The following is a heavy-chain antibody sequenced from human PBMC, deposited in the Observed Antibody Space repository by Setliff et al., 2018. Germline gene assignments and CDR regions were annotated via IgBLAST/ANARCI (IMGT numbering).Heavy chain of an antibody. V-gene: IGHV4-34*01. CDR1: GESFDTYY. CDR3: RQAVVGRDVFDI. D-gene: IGHD1-1*01. Sequence: SETLSLTCNVYGESFDTYYWSWIRQPPGKGLEWFGEINQSGSGDYNPSFKGRVTISVDTSKKQFSLTLRCVTAADTALYYCRQAVVGRDVFDIWGQGTVVTVSS. J-gene: IGHJ3*02. CDR2: INQSGSG.